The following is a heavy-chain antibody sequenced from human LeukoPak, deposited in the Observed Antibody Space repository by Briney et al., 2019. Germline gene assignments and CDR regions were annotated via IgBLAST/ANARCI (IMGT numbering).Heavy chain of an antibody. CDR3: ARDRGRITMIVVVPGLDV. Sequence: GGSLRLSCAASGFTFDDYGMSWVRQAPGKGLEWVPGINWNGGSTGYADSVKGRFTISRDNAKNSLYLQMNSLRAEDTALYYCARDRGRITMIVVVPGLDVWGKGTTVTVSS. CDR1: GFTFDDYG. D-gene: IGHD3-22*01. V-gene: IGHV3-20*04. CDR2: INWNGGST. J-gene: IGHJ6*04.